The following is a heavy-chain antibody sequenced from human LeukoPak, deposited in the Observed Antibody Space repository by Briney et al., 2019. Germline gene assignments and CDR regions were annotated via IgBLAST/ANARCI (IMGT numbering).Heavy chain of an antibody. J-gene: IGHJ4*02. CDR1: GFTFSSYT. CDR3: ARVVPGTGSFY. D-gene: IGHD2-8*02. V-gene: IGHV3-21*01. CDR2: ISSSSSHI. Sequence: GGSLRLSCAASGFTFSSYTMNWVRQAPGKGLEWVSSISSSSSHIYYADSVKGRFTISRDNAKNSLYLQMNSLRAEDTSVYYCARVVPGTGSFYWGQGTMVTVSS.